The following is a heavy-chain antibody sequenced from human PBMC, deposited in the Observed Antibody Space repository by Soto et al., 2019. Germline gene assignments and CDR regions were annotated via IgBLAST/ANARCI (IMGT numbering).Heavy chain of an antibody. J-gene: IGHJ4*02. CDR1: GYSFTSAG. D-gene: IGHD3-16*01. V-gene: IGHV1-18*01. CDR3: AKDGYTYAXXPDS. CDR2: ISAYNGYK. Sequence: QVRLVQSGPEVKKPGASVRVSCKASGYSFTSAGISWVRQAPGQGLEWMGWISAYNGYKSFAQKFQGRVTLATDTSTDTAYMTLENLTSNDTAVYFCAKDGYTYAXXPDSWGQGTLVIVSS.